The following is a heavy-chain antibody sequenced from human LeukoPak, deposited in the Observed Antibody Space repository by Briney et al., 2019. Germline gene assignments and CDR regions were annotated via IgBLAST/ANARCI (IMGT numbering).Heavy chain of an antibody. CDR2: IIPIFGTA. CDR1: GGTFSSYA. Sequence: ASVKVSCKASGGTFSSYAISWVRQAPGQGLEWMGGIIPIFGTANYAQKFQGRVTITADESTSTAYMELSSLRSEDTAVYYCARGGDGYKFLYYYYMDVWGKGTTVTISS. V-gene: IGHV1-69*13. CDR3: ARGGDGYKFLYYYYMDV. J-gene: IGHJ6*03. D-gene: IGHD5-24*01.